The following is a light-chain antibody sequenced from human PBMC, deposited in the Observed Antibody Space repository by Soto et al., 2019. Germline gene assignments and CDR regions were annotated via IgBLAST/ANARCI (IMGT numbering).Light chain of an antibody. CDR2: EVS. CDR3: SSYTSGNTLVL. V-gene: IGLV2-14*01. J-gene: IGLJ2*01. Sequence: QSVLTQPASVSGSPGQSITISCTGTTTDIGGYKFVSWYQQYPGKAPKLIIYEVSNRPSGVPNRFSGSKSGNTASLTISGLQSEDEADYYCSSYTSGNTLVLFGGGT. CDR1: TTDIGGYKF.